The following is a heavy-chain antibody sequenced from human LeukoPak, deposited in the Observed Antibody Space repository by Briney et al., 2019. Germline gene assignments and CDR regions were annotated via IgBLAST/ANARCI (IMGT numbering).Heavy chain of an antibody. CDR3: ARVWSSGWYPFWYFDL. CDR1: GFTVSSNY. D-gene: IGHD6-19*01. CDR2: IYSGGST. V-gene: IGHV3-53*01. J-gene: IGHJ2*01. Sequence: PGGSLRLSCAASGFTVSSNYMSWVRQAPGKGLEWVSVIYSGGSTYYADSVKGRFTISRDNSKNTLYLQMNSLRAEDTAVYYCARVWSSGWYPFWYFDLWGRGTLVTVSS.